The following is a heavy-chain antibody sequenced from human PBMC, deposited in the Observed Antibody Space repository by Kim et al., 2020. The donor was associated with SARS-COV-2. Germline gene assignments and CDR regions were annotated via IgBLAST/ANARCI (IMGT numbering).Heavy chain of an antibody. D-gene: IGHD4-17*01. Sequence: ASVKVSCKACGYMFTSYGFSWVRQVPGQGLEWLGWISARDGNTKYGQKVQGRVIMTTDTSTNTAYMELWSLRSDDTAMYYCARGAYGDVSFDYWGQGTLV. V-gene: IGHV1-18*04. CDR3: ARGAYGDVSFDY. CDR1: GYMFTSYG. CDR2: ISARDGNT. J-gene: IGHJ4*02.